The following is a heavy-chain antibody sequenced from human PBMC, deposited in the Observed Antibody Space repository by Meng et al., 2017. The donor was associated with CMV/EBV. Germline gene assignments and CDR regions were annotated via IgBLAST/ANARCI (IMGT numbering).Heavy chain of an antibody. CDR1: GFTFSSYW. Sequence: GESLKISCAASGFTFSSYWMSWVRQAPGKGLEWVANIKQDGSEKYYVDSMKGRFTISRDNAKNSLYLQMNSLRAEDTAVYYCARDPEQWLDDFDYWGQGTLVTVSS. V-gene: IGHV3-7*01. J-gene: IGHJ4*02. D-gene: IGHD6-19*01. CDR2: IKQDGSEK. CDR3: ARDPEQWLDDFDY.